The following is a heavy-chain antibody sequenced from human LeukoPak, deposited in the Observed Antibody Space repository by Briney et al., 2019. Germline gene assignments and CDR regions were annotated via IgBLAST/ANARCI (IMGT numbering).Heavy chain of an antibody. D-gene: IGHD4-17*01. CDR3: ARSNGDYFAYIDY. J-gene: IGHJ4*02. CDR2: IYYSGNT. V-gene: IGHV4-39*01. Sequence: SETLSLTCTVSGGSISTYYWSWIRQPPGKGLEWIGSIYYSGNTYYNPSLKSRVTISVDTSKDQFSLKLTSVTAADTAVYYCARSNGDYFAYIDYWGQGTLVTVSS. CDR1: GGSISTYY.